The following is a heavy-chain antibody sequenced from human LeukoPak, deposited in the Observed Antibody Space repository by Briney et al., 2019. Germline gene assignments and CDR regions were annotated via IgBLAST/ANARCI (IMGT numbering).Heavy chain of an antibody. CDR3: AREGSHLVGATPLDY. D-gene: IGHD1-26*01. J-gene: IGHJ4*02. Sequence: ASVKVSCKASGYTFTGYYMHWVRQAPGQGLEWMGWINPNSGGTTYAQKFQGRVTMTRDTSISTAYMELSRLRSDDTAVYYCAREGSHLVGATPLDYWGQGTLVTVSS. V-gene: IGHV1-2*02. CDR1: GYTFTGYY. CDR2: INPNSGGT.